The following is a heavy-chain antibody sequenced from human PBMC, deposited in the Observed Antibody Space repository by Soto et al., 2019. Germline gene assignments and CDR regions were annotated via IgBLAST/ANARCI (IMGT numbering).Heavy chain of an antibody. CDR3: AKDSGSLTYYYNSGANY. Sequence: VAVISYDGSNVYYGDSVKGRFTISRDNSKNTLYLQMNSLRTEDTAVYYCAKDSGSLTYYYNSGANYWGQGTLVTVSS. D-gene: IGHD3-10*01. CDR2: ISYDGSNV. J-gene: IGHJ4*02. V-gene: IGHV3-30*18.